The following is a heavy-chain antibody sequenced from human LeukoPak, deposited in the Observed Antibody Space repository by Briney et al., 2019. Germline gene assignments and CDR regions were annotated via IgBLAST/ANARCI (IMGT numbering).Heavy chain of an antibody. Sequence: PSETLSLTCTVSGGSISSYYWSWIRQPPGKGLEWIGYIYYSGSTNYNPSLKSRVTISVDTSKNQFSLKLSSVTAADTAVYYCAKALSSALYSSSWYPFDYWGQGTLVTVSS. D-gene: IGHD6-13*01. CDR1: GGSISSYY. J-gene: IGHJ4*02. CDR2: IYYSGST. V-gene: IGHV4-59*08. CDR3: AKALSSALYSSSWYPFDY.